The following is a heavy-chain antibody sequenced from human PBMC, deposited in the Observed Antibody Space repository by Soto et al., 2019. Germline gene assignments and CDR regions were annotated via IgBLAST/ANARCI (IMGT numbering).Heavy chain of an antibody. V-gene: IGHV4-4*07. J-gene: IGHJ2*01. CDR1: GVSISPYY. CDR3: ARHFDVNTALDYYYFDL. D-gene: IGHD5-18*01. Sequence: QVQLQESGPGLVKTSETLSLTCTVSGVSISPYYWTWIRQPAGKGLEWIGHLYSSGRATYNPSLTIRVTMSVFRDHFSLTLKSVPAADTAVYYCARHFDVNTALDYYYFDLWGRGALVTVSS. CDR2: LYSSGRA.